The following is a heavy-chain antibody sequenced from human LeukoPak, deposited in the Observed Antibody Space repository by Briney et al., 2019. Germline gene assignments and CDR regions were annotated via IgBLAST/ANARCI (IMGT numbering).Heavy chain of an antibody. Sequence: PSETLSLTCAVYGGSFSGYYWSWIRQPPGKGLEWIGEINHSGSTNYNPSLKSRVTISVDTSKNQFSLKLSSVTAADTAVYYCARGYGSGSWYYYYYYMDVWGKGTTVTVSS. V-gene: IGHV4-34*01. J-gene: IGHJ6*03. CDR3: ARGYGSGSWYYYYYYMDV. D-gene: IGHD3-10*01. CDR2: INHSGST. CDR1: GGSFSGYY.